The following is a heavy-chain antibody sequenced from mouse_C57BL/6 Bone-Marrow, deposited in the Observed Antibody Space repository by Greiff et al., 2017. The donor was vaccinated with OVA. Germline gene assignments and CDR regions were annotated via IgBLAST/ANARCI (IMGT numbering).Heavy chain of an antibody. J-gene: IGHJ1*03. D-gene: IGHD1-1*01. CDR2: IDPSDSDT. Sequence: VQLQQPGAELVKPGASVKLSCKASGYTFTSYWMQWVKQRPGQGLEWIGEIDPSDSDTNYNQKFKGKATLTVDTSSSTAYMQLSSLTSEDSAVYYCARGTVLLRSNWYFDVWGTGTTVTVSS. V-gene: IGHV1-50*01. CDR3: ARGTVLLRSNWYFDV. CDR1: GYTFTSYW.